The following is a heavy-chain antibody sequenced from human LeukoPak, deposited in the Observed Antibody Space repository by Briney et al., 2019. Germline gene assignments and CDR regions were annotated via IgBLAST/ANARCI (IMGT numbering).Heavy chain of an antibody. V-gene: IGHV4-39*07. J-gene: IGHJ4*02. Sequence: PSETLSLTCTVSGGSISSSSYYWGWIRQPPGKGLEWIGSIYYSGSTYYNPSLKSRVTISVDTSKNQFSLKLSSLTAADTAVYYCARMKHSNTWSYYFDSWGQGTLVTVSS. CDR2: IYYSGST. CDR1: GGSISSSSYY. CDR3: ARMKHSNTWSYYFDS. D-gene: IGHD6-13*01.